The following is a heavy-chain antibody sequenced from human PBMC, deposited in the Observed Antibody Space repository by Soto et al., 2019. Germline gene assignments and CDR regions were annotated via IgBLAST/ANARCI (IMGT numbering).Heavy chain of an antibody. J-gene: IGHJ5*02. CDR2: MNPNSGNT. Sequence: QVQLVQSGAEVKKPGASVKVSCKASGYTFTSYDINWVRQATGQGLEWMGWMNPNSGNTGYAQKFQGRVTMTRNTSISTAYMELSSLRSEDTAVYYCARPVYCSGGSCYGWCDPWGQGTLVTVSS. CDR1: GYTFTSYD. CDR3: ARPVYCSGGSCYGWCDP. V-gene: IGHV1-8*01. D-gene: IGHD2-15*01.